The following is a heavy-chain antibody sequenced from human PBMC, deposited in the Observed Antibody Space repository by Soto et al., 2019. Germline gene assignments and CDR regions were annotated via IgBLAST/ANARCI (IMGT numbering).Heavy chain of an antibody. CDR2: IHHSGNT. Sequence: QMQLQESGPGLVKPSETLSLTCAVSSASISSEQWWSWVRQPPGKGLEWIGEIHHSGNTNSNPSLKSRVTMSVDKSKNQSSLNLNSLTAADTAVYYCARSFGWYAIDQWSQGTLVTVSS. V-gene: IGHV4-4*02. D-gene: IGHD6-19*01. CDR1: SASISSEQW. J-gene: IGHJ4*02. CDR3: ARSFGWYAIDQ.